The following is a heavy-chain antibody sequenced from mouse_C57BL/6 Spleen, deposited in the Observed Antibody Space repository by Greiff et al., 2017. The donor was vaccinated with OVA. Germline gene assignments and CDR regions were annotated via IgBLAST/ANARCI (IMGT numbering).Heavy chain of an antibody. CDR3: AKGAMAYDGSYYAMDY. J-gene: IGHJ4*01. CDR2: IYPRSGNT. D-gene: IGHD2-3*01. CDR1: GYTFTSYG. V-gene: IGHV1-81*01. Sequence: QVQLQQSGAELARPGASVKLSCKASGYTFTSYGISWVKQRTGQGLEWIGEIYPRSGNTYYNEKFKGKATLTADKSSSTAYMELRSLTSEDSAVYFCAKGAMAYDGSYYAMDYWGQGTSVTVSS.